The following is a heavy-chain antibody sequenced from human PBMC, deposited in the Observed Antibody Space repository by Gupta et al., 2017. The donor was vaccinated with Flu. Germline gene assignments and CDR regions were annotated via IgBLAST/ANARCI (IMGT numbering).Heavy chain of an antibody. CDR2: IWYDGSKK. J-gene: IGHJ4*02. CDR3: ARDDFCTSTSCYGWTLDY. D-gene: IGHD2-2*01. Sequence: HGVRQAPGKGLEWVAVIWYDGSKKKYADSVKGRFTISRDNSENTLYLQMDSLRPEDTAVYFCARDDFCTSTSCYGWTLDYWGQGTLVTVSS. V-gene: IGHV3-33*01.